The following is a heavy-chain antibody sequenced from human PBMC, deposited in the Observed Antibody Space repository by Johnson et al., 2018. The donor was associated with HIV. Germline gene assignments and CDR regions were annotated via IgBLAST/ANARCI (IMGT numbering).Heavy chain of an antibody. CDR3: ARDYNGAFDV. Sequence: VQLVESGGGLVKPGGSLRLSCVASGFTFSSYAMSWVRQAPGKGLEWVSVIYSGGSTYYADSVKGRFTISRDNSRNAMSLQMNSLRADDTAVYYCARDYNGAFDVWGQGTLVTVS. D-gene: IGHD4-11*01. V-gene: IGHV3-23*03. CDR1: GFTFSSYA. CDR2: IYSGGST. J-gene: IGHJ3*01.